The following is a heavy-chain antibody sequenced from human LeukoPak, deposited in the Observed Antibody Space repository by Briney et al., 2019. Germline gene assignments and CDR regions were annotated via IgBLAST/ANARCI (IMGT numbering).Heavy chain of an antibody. V-gene: IGHV1-69*01. J-gene: IGHJ6*02. Sequence: ASVKVSCKASGGTFSSYAISWVRQAPGQGLEWMGGIIPIFGTANYAQKFQGRVTITADESTSTAYMELSSLRSEDTAVYYCARLPPIGLYYYGMDVWGQGTLVTVSS. CDR2: IIPIFGTA. D-gene: IGHD3-10*01. CDR1: GGTFSSYA. CDR3: ARLPPIGLYYYGMDV.